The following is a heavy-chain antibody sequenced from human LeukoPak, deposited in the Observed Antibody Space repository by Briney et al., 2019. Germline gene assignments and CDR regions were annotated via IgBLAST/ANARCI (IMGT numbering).Heavy chain of an antibody. CDR1: GYTFTNYG. CDR3: AREGTTGTTGVYYGMDV. Sequence: ASVKVSCKASGYTFTNYGISRVRQAPGQGLEWMGWINPNSGGTNYAQKFQGWVTMTRDTSISTAYMELSRLRSDDTAVYYCAREGTTGTTGVYYGMDVWGQGTTVTVSS. V-gene: IGHV1-2*04. D-gene: IGHD1-1*01. CDR2: INPNSGGT. J-gene: IGHJ6*02.